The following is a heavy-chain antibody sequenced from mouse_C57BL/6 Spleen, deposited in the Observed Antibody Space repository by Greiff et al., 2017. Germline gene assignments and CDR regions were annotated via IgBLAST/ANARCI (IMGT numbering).Heavy chain of an antibody. CDR3: TTGPYYGSSYDAMDY. CDR1: GFNIKDYY. D-gene: IGHD1-1*01. Sequence: VQLQQSGAELVRPGASVKLSCTASGFNIKDYYMHWVKQRPEQGLEWIGRIDPEDGDTEYAPKFQGKATMTADTSSNTAYLQLSSLTSEDTAVYYCTTGPYYGSSYDAMDYGGQGTSVTVSS. J-gene: IGHJ4*01. V-gene: IGHV14-1*01. CDR2: IDPEDGDT.